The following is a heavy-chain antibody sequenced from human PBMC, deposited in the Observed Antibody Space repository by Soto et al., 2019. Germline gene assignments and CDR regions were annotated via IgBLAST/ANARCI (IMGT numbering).Heavy chain of an antibody. Sequence: SETLSLTCAISGDSIGNFYWSWIRQPAGKGLESLGRLSASGRTNYSPSLQSRVTMSLDRSKNRSSLRLTSVSATDTAVYFCARGMGRYFDLWGRGTLVTVSS. CDR3: ARGMGRYFDL. J-gene: IGHJ2*01. D-gene: IGHD2-8*01. CDR1: GDSIGNFY. CDR2: LSASGRT. V-gene: IGHV4-4*07.